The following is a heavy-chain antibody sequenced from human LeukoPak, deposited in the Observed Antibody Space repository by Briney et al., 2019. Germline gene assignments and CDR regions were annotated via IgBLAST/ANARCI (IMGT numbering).Heavy chain of an antibody. Sequence: GGSLRLSCAASGFTFSSYWMSWVRQAPGKGLEWVSYISSSGSTIYYADSVKGRFTISRDNAKNSLYLQMNSLRVEDTAVYYCARDSSGSWHFDYWGQGTLVTVSS. CDR1: GFTFSSYW. J-gene: IGHJ4*02. V-gene: IGHV3-48*04. CDR2: ISSSGSTI. CDR3: ARDSSGSWHFDY. D-gene: IGHD6-13*01.